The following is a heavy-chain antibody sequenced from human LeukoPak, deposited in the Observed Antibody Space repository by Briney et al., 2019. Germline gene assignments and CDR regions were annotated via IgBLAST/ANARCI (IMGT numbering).Heavy chain of an antibody. CDR2: ISYDGSNE. D-gene: IGHD3-10*01. CDR3: ARVGYYSSGPFSYFDY. V-gene: IGHV3-30-3*01. CDR1: GFTFSRYA. J-gene: IGHJ4*02. Sequence: GGSLRLSCAASGFTFSRYAMHWVRQAPGKGLEWVAVISYDGSNEYYAEFVKGRFTISRDSSENTLYLEMNSLRVEDTAVYYCARVGYYSSGPFSYFDYWGQGTLVTVSS.